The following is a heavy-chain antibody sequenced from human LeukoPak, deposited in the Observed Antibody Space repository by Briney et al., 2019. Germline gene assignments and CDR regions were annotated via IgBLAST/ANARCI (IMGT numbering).Heavy chain of an antibody. CDR2: VHTTTGKT. D-gene: IGHD1-14*01. CDR1: VTPTIYN. V-gene: IGHV4-4*07. Sequence: SDTLSLTCTVVTPTIYNRRWVCQTAETGLEWIGRVHTTTGKTTTTPPPWGRVSVSVDTSRNQFVLKLTSMTAADTAVYHCAREIRNIAEYYFYYWGQGVPGTVSS. CDR3: AREIRNIAEYYFYY. J-gene: IGHJ4*02.